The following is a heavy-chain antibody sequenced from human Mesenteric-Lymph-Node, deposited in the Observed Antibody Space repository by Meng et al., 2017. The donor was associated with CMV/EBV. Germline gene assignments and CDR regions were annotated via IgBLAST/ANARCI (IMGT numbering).Heavy chain of an antibody. D-gene: IGHD3-9*01. CDR3: VRDTDWGRFDS. CDR2: ISYSGDYI. J-gene: IGHJ4*02. V-gene: IGHV3-21*01. Sequence: GESLKISCAASGFTFGDFTINWVRQAPGKGLEWVSSISYSGDYIYYADSVKGRFTISRDNAKNSLYLQMNSLRAEDTAVYYCVRDTDWGRFDSWGQGTLVTVSS. CDR1: GFTFGDFT.